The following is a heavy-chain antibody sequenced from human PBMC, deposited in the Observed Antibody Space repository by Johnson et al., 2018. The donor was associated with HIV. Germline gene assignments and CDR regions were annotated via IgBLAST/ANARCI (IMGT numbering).Heavy chain of an antibody. CDR2: ISYDGSNK. V-gene: IGHV3-30*14. Sequence: QVQLVESGGGVVQPGRSLRLSCAASGFTFSSYAMHWVRQAPGKGLEWVAVISYDGSNKYYADSVKGRFIISRDNSKNTLYLQMNSLRAEDTAVYYCAKDVERDILTGYGAFDIWGQGTMVTVSS. CDR1: GFTFSSYA. D-gene: IGHD3-9*01. CDR3: AKDVERDILTGYGAFDI. J-gene: IGHJ3*02.